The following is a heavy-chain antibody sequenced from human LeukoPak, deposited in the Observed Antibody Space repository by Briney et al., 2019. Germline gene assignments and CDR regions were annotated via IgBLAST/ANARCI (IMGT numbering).Heavy chain of an antibody. CDR3: ARERIAAAGVFVY. CDR2: ISYDGSNK. CDR1: GFTFSSYA. Sequence: GRSLRLSCAASGFTFSSYAMQWVRQAPGKGLEWVAVISYDGSNKYYADSVKGRFTISRDNSKNTLYLQMNSLRAEDTAVYYCARERIAAAGVFVYWGQGTLVTVSS. D-gene: IGHD6-13*01. J-gene: IGHJ4*02. V-gene: IGHV3-30-3*01.